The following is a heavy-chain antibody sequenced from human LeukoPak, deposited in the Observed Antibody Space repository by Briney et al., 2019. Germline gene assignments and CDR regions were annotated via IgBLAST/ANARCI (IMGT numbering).Heavy chain of an antibody. V-gene: IGHV3-53*01. Sequence: PGGSLRLSCAASGFTVSSNYMSWVRQAPGKGLEWVSFIYSGGSTYYADCVKGRFTISRDNSKNTLYLQMNSLRAEDTAVYYCARGGYSYGNYYWYFDLWGRGTLVTVSS. CDR1: GFTVSSNY. J-gene: IGHJ2*01. D-gene: IGHD5-18*01. CDR2: IYSGGST. CDR3: ARGGYSYGNYYWYFDL.